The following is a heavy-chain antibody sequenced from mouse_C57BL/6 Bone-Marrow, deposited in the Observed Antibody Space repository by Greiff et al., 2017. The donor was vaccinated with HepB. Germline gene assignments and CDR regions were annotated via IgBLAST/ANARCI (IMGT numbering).Heavy chain of an antibody. J-gene: IGHJ3*01. CDR1: GYAFTNYL. D-gene: IGHD1-1*01. CDR3: ARRDGSSRAWFAY. CDR2: INPGSGGT. Sequence: VKLQQSGAELVRPGTSVKVSCKASGYAFTNYLIEWVKQRPGQGLEWIGVINPGSGGTNYNEKFKGKATLTADKSSSTAYMQLSSLTSEDSAVYFCARRDGSSRAWFAYWGQGTLVTVSA. V-gene: IGHV1-54*01.